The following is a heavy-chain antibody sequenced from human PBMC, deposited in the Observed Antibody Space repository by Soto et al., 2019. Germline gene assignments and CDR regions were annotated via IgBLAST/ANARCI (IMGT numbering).Heavy chain of an antibody. CDR3: ARDDPPYSTSYGMDV. V-gene: IGHV3-48*01. Sequence: CLTHSGTASCWDIRNDTMHWVSLAQGKRLEWHSYISGASGTSYYAASVKGRFTISRDNAKNSLYLQMTRLRAEDTAVYYCARDDPPYSTSYGMDVWGLGTPVTVSS. CDR1: CWDIRNDT. D-gene: IGHD6-6*01. J-gene: IGHJ6*02. CDR2: ISGASGTS.